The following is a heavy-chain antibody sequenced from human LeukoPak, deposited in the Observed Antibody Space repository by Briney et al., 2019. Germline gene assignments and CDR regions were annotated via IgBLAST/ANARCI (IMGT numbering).Heavy chain of an antibody. J-gene: IGHJ4*02. CDR1: GFTFSSYS. CDR2: ISISSSYI. CDR3: ARERESYYYDSSGYSSFDY. V-gene: IGHV3-21*01. D-gene: IGHD3-22*01. Sequence: PGGSLRLSCAASGFTFSSYSMNWVRQAPGQGLGWVSSISISSSYIYYADSVKGRFTISRDNAKNSLYLQMHSLRAEDTAVYYCARERESYYYDSSGYSSFDYWGGGTLVSVSS.